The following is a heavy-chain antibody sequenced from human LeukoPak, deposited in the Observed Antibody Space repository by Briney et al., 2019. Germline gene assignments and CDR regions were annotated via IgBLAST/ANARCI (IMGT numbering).Heavy chain of an antibody. Sequence: SQTLSLTCTVSGGSISSGDYYWSWIRRPPGKGLEWIGYIYCSGSTYYNPSLKSRVTISVDTSKNQFSLKLSSVTAADTAVYYCARDIGSGSYSDYWGQGTLVTVSS. CDR3: ARDIGSGSYSDY. J-gene: IGHJ4*02. D-gene: IGHD3-10*01. CDR1: GGSISSGDYY. V-gene: IGHV4-30-4*08. CDR2: IYCSGST.